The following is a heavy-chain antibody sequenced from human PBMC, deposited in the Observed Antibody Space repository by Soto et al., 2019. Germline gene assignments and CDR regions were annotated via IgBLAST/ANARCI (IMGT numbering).Heavy chain of an antibody. CDR2: INHSGST. V-gene: IGHV4-34*01. Sequence: KPSETLSLTCAVYGGSFSGYYWSWIRQPPGKGLEWIGEINHSGSTNYNPSLKSRVTISVDTSKNQFSLKLSSVTAADTAVYYCARLSISGYDSAFDIWGQGTMVTVSS. CDR1: GGSFSGYY. J-gene: IGHJ3*02. CDR3: ARLSISGYDSAFDI. D-gene: IGHD5-12*01.